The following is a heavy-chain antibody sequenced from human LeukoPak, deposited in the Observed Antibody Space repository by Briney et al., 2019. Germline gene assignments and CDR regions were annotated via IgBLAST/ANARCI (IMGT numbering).Heavy chain of an antibody. D-gene: IGHD3-10*01. Sequence: ASVKVSCKASGYTFISHVISWVRQAPGQGLEWMGWISAYNGNTNYAQKLQGRVTMTTDTSTSTAYMELRSLRSDDTAVYYCARFTMVRGVISYYYYMDVWGKGTTVTVSS. CDR3: ARFTMVRGVISYYYYMDV. CDR2: ISAYNGNT. J-gene: IGHJ6*03. CDR1: GYTFISHV. V-gene: IGHV1-18*01.